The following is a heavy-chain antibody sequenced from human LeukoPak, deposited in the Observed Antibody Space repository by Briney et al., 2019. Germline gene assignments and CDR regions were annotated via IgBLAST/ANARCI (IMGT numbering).Heavy chain of an antibody. CDR3: ARGPLGAAFDS. J-gene: IGHJ4*02. V-gene: IGHV1-18*01. CDR1: GYTFSNFG. Sequence: ASVRVSCKTSGYTFSNFGINWVRQAPGQGLEWMGWISAYNGNTKYAQNLQGRVTMTTDTSTSTAYMELRSLRSDDTAVYYCARGPLGAAFDSWGQGTLVTVSS. CDR2: ISAYNGNT. D-gene: IGHD3-16*01.